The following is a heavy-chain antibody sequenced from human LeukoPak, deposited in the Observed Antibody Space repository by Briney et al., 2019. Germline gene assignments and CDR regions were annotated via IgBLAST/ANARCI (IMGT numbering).Heavy chain of an antibody. D-gene: IGHD6-19*01. CDR3: ARAPKVIPYSSGWYRQGYFQH. V-gene: IGHV4-39*07. CDR2: INHSGST. CDR1: GGSISSGDYY. J-gene: IGHJ1*01. Sequence: SETLSLTCTVSGGSISSGDYYRSWIRQPPGKGLEWIGEINHSGSTNYNPSLKSRVTISVDTSKNQFSLKLSSVTAADTAVYYCARAPKVIPYSSGWYRQGYFQHWGQGTLVTVSS.